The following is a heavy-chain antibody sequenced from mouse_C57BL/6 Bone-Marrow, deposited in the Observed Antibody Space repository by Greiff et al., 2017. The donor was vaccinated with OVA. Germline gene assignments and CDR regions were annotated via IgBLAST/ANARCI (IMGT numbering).Heavy chain of an antibody. V-gene: IGHV5-4*01. CDR2: ISDGGSYT. J-gene: IGHJ4*01. CDR1: GFTFSSYA. D-gene: IGHD6-2*01. Sequence: EVNVVESGGGLVKPGGSLKLSCAASGFTFSSYAMSWVRQTPEKRLEWVATISDGGSYTYYPDNVKGRFTISRDNAKNNLYLQMSHLKSEDTAMYYCARDSLFYAMDYWGQGTSVTVSS. CDR3: ARDSLFYAMDY.